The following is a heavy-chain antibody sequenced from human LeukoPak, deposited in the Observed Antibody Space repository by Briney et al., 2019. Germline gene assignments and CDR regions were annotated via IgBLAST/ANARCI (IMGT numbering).Heavy chain of an antibody. D-gene: IGHD1-26*01. J-gene: IGHJ4*02. CDR2: IYHSGNT. CDR1: GDSISSSHW. CDR3: AREEMPGKFDY. Sequence: NPSETLSLTCAVSGDSISSSHWWSWVRQSPGKGLEWIGEIYHSGNTNYNPSLKSRVAISLDKSSNQFSLRLTSVTAADTAMYFCAREEMPGKFDYWGQGILVTVSS. V-gene: IGHV4-4*02.